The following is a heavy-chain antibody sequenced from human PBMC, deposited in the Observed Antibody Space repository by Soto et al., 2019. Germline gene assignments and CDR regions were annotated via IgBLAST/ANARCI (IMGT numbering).Heavy chain of an antibody. CDR2: IYHSGST. D-gene: IGHD2-15*01. CDR3: ARDLVVVVAASIHGFDY. CDR1: GYSISSGYY. J-gene: IGHJ4*02. Sequence: PSETLSLTCAVSGYSISSGYYWGWIRQPPGKGLEWIGSIYHSGSTYYNPSLKSRVTISVDTSKNQFSLKLSSVTAADTAVYYCARDLVVVVAASIHGFDYWGQGTLVTVSS. V-gene: IGHV4-38-2*02.